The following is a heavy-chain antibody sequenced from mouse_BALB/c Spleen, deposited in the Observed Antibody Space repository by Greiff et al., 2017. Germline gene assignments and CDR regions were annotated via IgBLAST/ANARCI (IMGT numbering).Heavy chain of an antibody. V-gene: IGHV3-6*02. CDR3: ARAYGSPIYAMDY. D-gene: IGHD1-1*01. Sequence: EVQLQQSGPGLVKPSQSLSLTCSVTGYSITSGYYWNWIRQFPGNKLEWMGYISYDGSNNYNPSLKNRISITRDTSKNQFFLKLNSVTTEDTATYYCARAYGSPIYAMDYWGQGTSVTVSS. CDR2: ISYDGSN. CDR1: GYSITSGYY. J-gene: IGHJ4*01.